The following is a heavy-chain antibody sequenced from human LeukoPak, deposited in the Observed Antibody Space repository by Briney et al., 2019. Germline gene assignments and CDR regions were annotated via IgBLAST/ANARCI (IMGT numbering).Heavy chain of an antibody. Sequence: GASVKVSCKTSEYTFTGYYMHWVRQAPGQGLEWMGWINPNSGDTNYAQKFQGRVTMTRDTSISTAYMELSRLRSDDTAVYYCARDRSSWYNYYYYMDVWGKGTTVTVSS. V-gene: IGHV1-2*02. CDR1: EYTFTGYY. J-gene: IGHJ6*03. CDR2: INPNSGDT. CDR3: ARDRSSWYNYYYYMDV. D-gene: IGHD6-13*01.